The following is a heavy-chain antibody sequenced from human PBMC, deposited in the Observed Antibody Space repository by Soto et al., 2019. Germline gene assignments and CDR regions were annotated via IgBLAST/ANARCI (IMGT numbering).Heavy chain of an antibody. V-gene: IGHV6-1*01. Sequence: SQTLSLTCAISGDSVSSNSAAWNWIRQSPSRGLEWLGRTYYRSKWYNDYAVSVKSRITINPDTSKNQFSLQLNSVTPEDTAVYYCARDGREYYDSSGYYLPFGYYYYGMDVWGQGTTVTVS. J-gene: IGHJ6*02. D-gene: IGHD3-22*01. CDR1: GDSVSSNSAA. CDR3: ARDGREYYDSSGYYLPFGYYYYGMDV. CDR2: TYYRSKWYN.